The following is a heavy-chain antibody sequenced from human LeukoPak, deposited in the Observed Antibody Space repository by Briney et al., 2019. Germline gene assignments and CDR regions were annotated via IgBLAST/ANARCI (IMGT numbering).Heavy chain of an antibody. J-gene: IGHJ4*02. Sequence: ASVKVSSKASGYTFTGYYMHWVRQAPGQGLEWMGWINPNSGGTNYAQKFQGRVTMTRDTSISTAYMELSRLRSDDTAVYYCARDLTPPGINGYFDYWGQGTLVTVSS. V-gene: IGHV1-2*02. CDR3: ARDLTPPGINGYFDY. CDR2: INPNSGGT. D-gene: IGHD6-13*01. CDR1: GYTFTGYY.